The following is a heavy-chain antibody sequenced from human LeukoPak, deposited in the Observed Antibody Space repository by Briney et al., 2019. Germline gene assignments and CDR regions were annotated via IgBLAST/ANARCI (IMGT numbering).Heavy chain of an antibody. Sequence: PSETLSLTCTVSAGSISSSSYSWGWIRQPPGKGLEWIASTSHSGRTFYKTPLQSRVTMSVDTSKNQFSLKLSPVTAADTAVYYCARLSTVTTSFDYWGQGTLVTVSS. V-gene: IGHV4-39*07. J-gene: IGHJ4*02. CDR2: TSHSGRT. D-gene: IGHD4-17*01. CDR1: AGSISSSSYS. CDR3: ARLSTVTTSFDY.